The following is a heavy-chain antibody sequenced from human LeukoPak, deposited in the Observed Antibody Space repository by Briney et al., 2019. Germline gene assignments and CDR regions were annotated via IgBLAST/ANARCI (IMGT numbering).Heavy chain of an antibody. Sequence: SETLSLTCTVSGGSIGSSTSYWGWIRQPPGKGLEWVGSTYAAGSTYYNPSLKGRVTISIDTSKNQFSLRLSSVTAADTAVYYCARDSGRHSGYDWIYWGQGTLVTVSS. J-gene: IGHJ4*02. V-gene: IGHV4-39*07. D-gene: IGHD5-12*01. CDR3: ARDSGRHSGYDWIY. CDR2: TYAAGST. CDR1: GGSIGSSTSY.